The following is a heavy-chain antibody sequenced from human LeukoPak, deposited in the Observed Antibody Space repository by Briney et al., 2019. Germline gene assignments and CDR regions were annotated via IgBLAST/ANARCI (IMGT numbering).Heavy chain of an antibody. CDR2: ISGSGGST. D-gene: IGHD1-26*01. J-gene: IGHJ3*02. Sequence: GGSLRLSCAASGFTYSSYAMSWVRQAPGKGLEWVSAISGSGGSTYYADSVKGRFTICRDNSKNTLYLQMNSLRAEDTAVYYCAADGRWQITDAFDIWGQGTMVTVSS. CDR3: AADGRWQITDAFDI. CDR1: GFTYSSYA. V-gene: IGHV3-23*01.